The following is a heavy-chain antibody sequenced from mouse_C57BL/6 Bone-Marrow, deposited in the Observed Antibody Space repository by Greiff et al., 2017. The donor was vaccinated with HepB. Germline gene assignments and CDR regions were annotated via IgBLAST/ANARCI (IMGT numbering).Heavy chain of an antibody. V-gene: IGHV2-5*01. Sequence: VQLKESGPGLVQPSQSLSITCTVSGFSLTSYGVHWVRQSPGKGLEWLGVIWRGGSTDYNAAFMSRLSITKDNSKSQVFVKMNSLQADDTAIYYCAKLGSSSYCYFDVWGTGTTVTVSS. CDR3: AKLGSSSYCYFDV. CDR2: IWRGGST. CDR1: GFSLTSYG. D-gene: IGHD1-1*01. J-gene: IGHJ1*03.